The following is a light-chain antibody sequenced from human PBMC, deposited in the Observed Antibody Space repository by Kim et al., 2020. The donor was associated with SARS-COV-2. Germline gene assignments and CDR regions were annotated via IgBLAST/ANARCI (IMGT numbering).Light chain of an antibody. CDR1: QSVSSNY. J-gene: IGKJ5*01. Sequence: SPGERATLPCRASQSVSSNYLAWYQQKPGQAPRLLIYGASSRATGIPDRFSGSGSGTDFTLTISRLEPEDFAVYYCQRYGNSPLTFGQGTRLEIK. V-gene: IGKV3-20*01. CDR3: QRYGNSPLT. CDR2: GAS.